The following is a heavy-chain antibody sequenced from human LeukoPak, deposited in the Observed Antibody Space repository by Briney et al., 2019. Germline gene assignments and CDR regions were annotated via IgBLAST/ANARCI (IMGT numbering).Heavy chain of an antibody. D-gene: IGHD2-2*01. V-gene: IGHV3-23*01. CDR1: GFTSSDYT. CDR2: ISVSDDST. J-gene: IGHJ4*02. CDR3: AKDRYCRSTNCPYDY. Sequence: PGGSLRLSCAASGFTSSDYTMNWVRQAPGKGLEWVSGISVSDDSTYYADSVRGRFTMSRDNSNNMLYLQMNSLRAEDTAVYYCAKDRYCRSTNCPYDYWGQGTLVTVSS.